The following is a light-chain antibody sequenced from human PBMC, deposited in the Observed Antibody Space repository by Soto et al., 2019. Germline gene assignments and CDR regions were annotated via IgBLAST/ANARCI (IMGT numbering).Light chain of an antibody. CDR1: QSISSW. CDR3: QQYKSCCT. J-gene: IGKJ2*02. CDR2: KAS. Sequence: DIQMTQYPSTLSASVGDRVTITCRASQSISSWLAWYQQKAGKAPKLLIYKASSLESGVPSRFSGSGYGTEFTLNISSLQPDDVATYYCQQYKSCCTFGQGTKREIK. V-gene: IGKV1-5*03.